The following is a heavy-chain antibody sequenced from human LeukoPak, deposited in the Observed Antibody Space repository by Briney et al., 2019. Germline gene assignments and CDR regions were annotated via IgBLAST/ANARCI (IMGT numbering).Heavy chain of an antibody. J-gene: IGHJ4*02. CDR1: GYTFTSYD. CDR2: MNPNSGNT. D-gene: IGHD4-17*01. CDR3: AREMDGDYSFDS. Sequence: ASVKVSCKASGYTFTSYDINWVRQATGQGLEWMGWMNPNSGNTGYAQKFQGRVTMTRNTSISTAYMELSSLRSEDTAVYYCAREMDGDYSFDSWGQGSLVTVSS. V-gene: IGHV1-8*01.